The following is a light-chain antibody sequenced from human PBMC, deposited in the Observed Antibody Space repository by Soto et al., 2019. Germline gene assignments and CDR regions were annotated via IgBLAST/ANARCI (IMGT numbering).Light chain of an antibody. CDR2: DVN. CDR3: SSYTSISTLV. V-gene: IGLV2-14*01. CDR1: NSDVGGYNY. Sequence: QSALTQPASVSGSPGQSITMSCTGTNSDVGGYNYVSWYQQHPGKAPKLRLYDVNKRPSGGSSRFSGSKSVNTASLTISGLQAEDEADYYCSSYTSISTLVFGTGTKLTVL. J-gene: IGLJ1*01.